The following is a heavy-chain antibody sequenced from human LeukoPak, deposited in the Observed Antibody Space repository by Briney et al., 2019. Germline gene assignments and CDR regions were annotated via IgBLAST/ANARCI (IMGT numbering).Heavy chain of an antibody. D-gene: IGHD3-10*01. CDR2: IIPIFGTA. CDR3: ARNPMVRGVIISHYYYYMDV. V-gene: IGHV1-69*05. J-gene: IGHJ6*03. Sequence: SVKVSCKASGGTFSSYAISWVRQAPGQGLEWMGGIIPIFGTANYAQKFQGRVTITTDESTSTAYMELSSLRSEDTPVYYCARNPMVRGVIISHYYYYMDVWGKGTTVTVSS. CDR1: GGTFSSYA.